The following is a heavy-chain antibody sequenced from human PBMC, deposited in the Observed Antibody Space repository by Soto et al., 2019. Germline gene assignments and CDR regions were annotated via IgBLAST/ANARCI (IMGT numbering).Heavy chain of an antibody. CDR3: AHVRSGPRIEAYLGYYFDY. CDR2: IFWDDDK. V-gene: IGHV2-5*02. J-gene: IGHJ4*02. CDR1: GFSLNTREVG. D-gene: IGHD1-26*01. Sequence: QISLRESGPTLVKPTQTLTLTCTFSGFSLNTREVGVGWIRQPPGKALEWLALIFWDDDKRYSPSLKTRLTISXDXXNSQVVLTMTNMDPVDTATYSCAHVRSGPRIEAYLGYYFDYWGQGTLVTVSS.